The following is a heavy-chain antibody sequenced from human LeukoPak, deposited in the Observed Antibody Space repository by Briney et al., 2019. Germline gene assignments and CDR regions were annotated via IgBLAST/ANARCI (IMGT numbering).Heavy chain of an antibody. V-gene: IGHV1-46*01. CDR2: INPSGGST. D-gene: IGHD4-17*01. J-gene: IGHJ4*02. CDR3: ARDPKDGVDYGDHDGDY. Sequence: ASVKVSCKASGYTFTSYHMHWVRQAPGQGLEWMGIINPSGGSTSYAQKFQGRVTMTRDTSTSTVYMELSSLRSEDTAVYYCARDPKDGVDYGDHDGDYWGQGTLVTVSS. CDR1: GYTFTSYH.